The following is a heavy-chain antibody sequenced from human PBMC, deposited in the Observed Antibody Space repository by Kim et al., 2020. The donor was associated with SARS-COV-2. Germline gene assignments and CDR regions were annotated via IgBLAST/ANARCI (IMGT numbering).Heavy chain of an antibody. V-gene: IGHV3-23*01. D-gene: IGHD2-15*01. Sequence: GSTYYADSVKRRLTISRDNSKNTLHLQMNSVRAEDTSVYYCARYHGGYVQLWGQGTLVTVSS. J-gene: IGHJ1*01. CDR3: ARYHGGYVQL. CDR2: GST.